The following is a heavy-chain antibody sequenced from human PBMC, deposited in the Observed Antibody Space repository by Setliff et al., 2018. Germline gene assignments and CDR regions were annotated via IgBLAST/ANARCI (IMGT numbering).Heavy chain of an antibody. CDR2: ITDDGGTT. CDR3: AKSSGSSSSTNLEY. V-gene: IGHV3-23*01. D-gene: IGHD6-6*01. Sequence: PGESLKISCRTSGFTFSSYTMNWVRQAPGKGLEWVSAITDDGGTTHYAGSVMGRFTIARDNSNSALYLQMHSLRVDDTALYYCAKSSGSSSSTNLEYLGPGTLVTVSS. J-gene: IGHJ4*02. CDR1: GFTFSSYT.